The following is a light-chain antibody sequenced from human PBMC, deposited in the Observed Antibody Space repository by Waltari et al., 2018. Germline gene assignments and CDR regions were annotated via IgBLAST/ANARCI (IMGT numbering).Light chain of an antibody. CDR2: WAS. CDR3: QQYYSTPYS. CDR1: QSLLYSSNNKNY. Sequence: DIVMTQSPDYLAVSLGERVTINCKSSQSLLYSSNNKNYLAWYQQKPGQAPNLLIYWASTRESGVPNRFSGSGSGTDFTLTISGLQAEDVAVYYCQQYYSTPYSFGQGTKVEIK. J-gene: IGKJ2*03. V-gene: IGKV4-1*01.